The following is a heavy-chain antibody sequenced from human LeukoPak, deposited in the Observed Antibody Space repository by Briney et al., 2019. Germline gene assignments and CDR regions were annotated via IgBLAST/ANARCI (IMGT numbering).Heavy chain of an antibody. J-gene: IGHJ3*02. CDR2: ISSNGGST. D-gene: IGHD6-19*01. CDR1: GFTFSSYA. Sequence: GGSLRLSCAASGFTFSSYAMHWVRQAPGKGLEYVSAISSNGGSTYYANSVKGRFTISRDNSKNTLYLQMGSLRAEDMAVYYCARGWAYSSGWFGPQDAFDIWGQGTTVTVSS. CDR3: ARGWAYSSGWFGPQDAFDI. V-gene: IGHV3-64*01.